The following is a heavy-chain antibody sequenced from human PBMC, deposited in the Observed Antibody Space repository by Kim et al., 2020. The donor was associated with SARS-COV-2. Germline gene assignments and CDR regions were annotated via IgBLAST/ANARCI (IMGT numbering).Heavy chain of an antibody. CDR3: ARDHQVVVAATYYYGMDV. J-gene: IGHJ6*02. CDR1: GYTFTSYY. CDR2: INPSGGST. D-gene: IGHD2-15*01. V-gene: IGHV1-46*01. Sequence: ASVKVSCKASGYTFTSYYMHWVRQAPGQGLEWMGIINPSGGSTSYAQKFQGRVTMTRDTSTSTVYMELSSLRSEDTAVYYCARDHQVVVAATYYYGMDVWGQGTTVTVSS.